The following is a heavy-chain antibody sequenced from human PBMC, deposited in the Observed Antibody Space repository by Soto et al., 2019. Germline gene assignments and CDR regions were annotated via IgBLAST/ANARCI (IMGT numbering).Heavy chain of an antibody. CDR2: IKQDGSEK. Sequence: GGSLRLSCAASGFTFSSYWMSWVRQAPGKGLEWVANIKQDGSEKYYVDSVKGRFTISRDNAKNSLYLQMNSLRAEDTAVYYCARDRRGGGGSCYSDYWGQGTLVTVSS. CDR3: ARDRRGGGGSCYSDY. D-gene: IGHD2-15*01. V-gene: IGHV3-7*01. CDR1: GFTFSSYW. J-gene: IGHJ4*02.